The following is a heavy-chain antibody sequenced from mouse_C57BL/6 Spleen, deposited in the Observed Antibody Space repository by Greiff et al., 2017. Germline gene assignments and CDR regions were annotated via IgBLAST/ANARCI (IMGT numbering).Heavy chain of an antibody. CDR1: GYSFTDYN. CDR2: INPNYGTT. V-gene: IGHV1-39*01. Sequence: EVQLQPSGPELVKPGASVKISCKASGYSFTDYNMTWVKQSNGTSLEWIGVINPNYGTTSYNQKFKGKATLTVDQSSSTAYMQLNSLTSEDSAVYSCDSGPTKVGYYGDYWGQGTTLTVSS. D-gene: IGHD1-1*01. CDR3: DSGPTKVGYYGDY. J-gene: IGHJ2*01.